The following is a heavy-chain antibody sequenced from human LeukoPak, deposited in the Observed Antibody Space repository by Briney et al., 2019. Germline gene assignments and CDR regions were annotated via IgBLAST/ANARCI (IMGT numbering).Heavy chain of an antibody. CDR2: MNPNSGNT. J-gene: IGHJ5*02. CDR3: ARGSTVAARRSDWFDP. V-gene: IGHV1-8*01. D-gene: IGHD6-13*01. CDR1: GYTFTSYD. Sequence: GASVKVSCKASGYTFTSYDINWVRQATGQGLEWMGWMNPNSGNTGYAQKFQGRVTMTRNTSISTAYMKLSSLRSEDTAVYYCARGSTVAARRSDWFDPWGQGTLVTVSS.